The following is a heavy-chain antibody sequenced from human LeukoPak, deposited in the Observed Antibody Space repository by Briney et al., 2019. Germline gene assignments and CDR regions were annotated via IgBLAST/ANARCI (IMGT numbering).Heavy chain of an antibody. Sequence: GGSLRLSCTSSGFTFSNYAMTWVRQAPGKGLEWVSTISGAGGSTYYADSVESRFTISRDNSKNTLSLQMNSLRAEDTAIYYCVRDLVIFEYWGQGTLVTVSS. V-gene: IGHV3-23*01. CDR1: GFTFSNYA. J-gene: IGHJ4*02. CDR3: VRDLVIFEY. CDR2: ISGAGGST.